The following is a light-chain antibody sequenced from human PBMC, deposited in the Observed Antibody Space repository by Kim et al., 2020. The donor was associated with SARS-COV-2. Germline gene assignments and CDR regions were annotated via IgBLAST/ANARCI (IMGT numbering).Light chain of an antibody. V-gene: IGKV1-8*01. CDR3: QHPRA. J-gene: IGKJ1*01. Sequence: AIRMTQSPSSLSASTGDRVTITCRASQGISSYLAWYQQKPGKAPKLLIYAASTLQSGVPSRFSGSGSGTDFTLTISCLQSEDFATYYCQHPRAFGQGTKVEIK. CDR1: QGISSY. CDR2: AAS.